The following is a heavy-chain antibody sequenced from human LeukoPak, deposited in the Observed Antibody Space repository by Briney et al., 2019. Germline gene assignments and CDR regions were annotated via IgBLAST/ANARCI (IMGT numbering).Heavy chain of an antibody. J-gene: IGHJ4*02. V-gene: IGHV4-38-2*02. Sequence: SETLSLTCTVSGGSISSYYWGWIRQPPGKGLEWIGSIYHSGSTYYNPSLKSRVTISVDTSKNQFSLKLSSVTAADTAVYYCARIDYGDYFDYWGQGTLVTVSS. CDR2: IYHSGST. CDR3: ARIDYGDYFDY. D-gene: IGHD4-17*01. CDR1: GGSISSYY.